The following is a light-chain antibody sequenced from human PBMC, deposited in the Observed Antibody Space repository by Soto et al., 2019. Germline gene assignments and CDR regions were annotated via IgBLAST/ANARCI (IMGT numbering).Light chain of an antibody. J-gene: IGKJ2*01. CDR2: AAS. CDR1: QGISTY. CDR3: QQSYRTPYP. V-gene: IGKV1-39*01. Sequence: DIQMTQSPSSLSASVGDRVTITCRASQGISTYLIWYQQRQGRAPKLLIYAASSLVSGVPSRFSGSGSGTDFTLTISSLQPEDFATYYCQQSYRTPYPFGQGTKVDIK.